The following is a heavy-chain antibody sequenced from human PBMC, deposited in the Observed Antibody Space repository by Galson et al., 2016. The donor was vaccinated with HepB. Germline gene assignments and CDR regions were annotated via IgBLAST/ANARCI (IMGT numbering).Heavy chain of an antibody. CDR3: ARDEGYSNGWSD. Sequence: SLRLSCAASGFSVSSSYMSWVRQAPGKGLEWVSVIYSGGSTYYADYVKGRCTISRDNSKNTLYLQMNILKAEDTAVYYCARDEGYSNGWSDWGQGTLATVSS. D-gene: IGHD6-19*01. CDR2: IYSGGST. CDR1: GFSVSSSY. V-gene: IGHV3-53*01. J-gene: IGHJ4*02.